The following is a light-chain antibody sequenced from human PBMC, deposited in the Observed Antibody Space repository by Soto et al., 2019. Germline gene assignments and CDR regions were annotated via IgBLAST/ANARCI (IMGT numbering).Light chain of an antibody. CDR3: QQYDNLPLT. J-gene: IGKJ4*01. Sequence: DIPMTHSPSSLSASLGDRVNMXVQASQGIKNYLNWYQQKSGKAPKLLIYDASDLETGVPSRFSGSGSGTDFTFTINSLQPEDIATYYCQQYDNLPLTFGGGTKVDIK. CDR1: QGIKNY. CDR2: DAS. V-gene: IGKV1-33*01.